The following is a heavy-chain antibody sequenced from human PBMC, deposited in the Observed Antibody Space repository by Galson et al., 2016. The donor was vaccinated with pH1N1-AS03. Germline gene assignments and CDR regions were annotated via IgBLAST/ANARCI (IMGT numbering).Heavy chain of an antibody. CDR1: GFTFSSYW. Sequence: LRLSCAASGFTFSSYWMSWVRQAPGKGLEWVANIKEDGSEKYYVDSVKGRFTISRDNGKNSLYLQMHSLRAEDTAVYFCARAGIAASYFHYYYLDVWGKGATVTVSS. D-gene: IGHD6-25*01. CDR2: IKEDGSEK. CDR3: ARAGIAASYFHYYYLDV. J-gene: IGHJ6*03. V-gene: IGHV3-7*04.